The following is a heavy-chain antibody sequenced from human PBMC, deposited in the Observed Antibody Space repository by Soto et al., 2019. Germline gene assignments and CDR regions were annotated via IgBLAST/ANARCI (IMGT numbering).Heavy chain of an antibody. CDR3: AREPGIYYYDSSGYDPYGMDV. V-gene: IGHV4-59*01. CDR2: IYYSGST. D-gene: IGHD3-22*01. Sequence: SETLSLTCTVSGGSISSYCWSWIRQPPGKGLEWIGYIYYSGSTNYNPSLKSRVTISVDTSKNQFSLKLSSVTAADTAVYYCAREPGIYYYDSSGYDPYGMDVWGQGTTVTVSS. CDR1: GGSISSYC. J-gene: IGHJ6*02.